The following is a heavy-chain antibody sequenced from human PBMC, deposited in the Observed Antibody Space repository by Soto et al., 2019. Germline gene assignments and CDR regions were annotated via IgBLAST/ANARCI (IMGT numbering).Heavy chain of an antibody. Sequence: QITLKESGPPLVKPTQTLTLTCTFSGFSLSTSGVGVGWIRQPPGKALEWLALIYWDDDKRYSPSLKSRLTITNDTTKNQVVLTMTNMDPVDTATYYCAHSPLTVTYIDYWGQGTLVTVSS. V-gene: IGHV2-5*02. CDR1: GFSLSTSGVG. D-gene: IGHD4-17*01. J-gene: IGHJ4*02. CDR2: IYWDDDK. CDR3: AHSPLTVTYIDY.